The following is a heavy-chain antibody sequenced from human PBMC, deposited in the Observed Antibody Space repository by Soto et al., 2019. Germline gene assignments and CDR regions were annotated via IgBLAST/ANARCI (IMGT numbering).Heavy chain of an antibody. CDR2: ISNSGST. Sequence: QVQLQESGPGLVKTSETLSLTCTVSGGSISSFHWSWIRQPPGKGLEWIGFISNSGSTNYNPSLKSRVTISLDTSKNQVSLKLSSVSAADTAVYYCARGVVGASTGFQHWGQGTLVTVSS. V-gene: IGHV4-59*01. D-gene: IGHD1-26*01. J-gene: IGHJ1*01. CDR1: GGSISSFH. CDR3: ARGVVGASTGFQH.